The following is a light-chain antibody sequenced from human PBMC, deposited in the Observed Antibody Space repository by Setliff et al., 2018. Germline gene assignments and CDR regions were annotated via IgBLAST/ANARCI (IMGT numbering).Light chain of an antibody. CDR2: DAS. CDR3: SSYTRSSTYV. J-gene: IGLJ1*01. CDR1: SSDIGGDNY. Sequence: QSVLTQPASISGSLGQSITISCTGTSSDIGGDNYVSWYQQLPGKATQLIIYDASSRPSGVSHRFSGSKSGYTASLTISGLQAGDEADYYCSSYTRSSTYVFGGGTKVTVL. V-gene: IGLV2-14*03.